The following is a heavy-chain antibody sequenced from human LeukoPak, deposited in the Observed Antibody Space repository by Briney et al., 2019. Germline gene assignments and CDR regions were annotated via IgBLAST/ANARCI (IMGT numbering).Heavy chain of an antibody. J-gene: IGHJ4*02. CDR2: INPNSGGT. CDR3: ARAGTGYSSGWQGPFDY. CDR1: GYTFTGYY. D-gene: IGHD6-19*01. Sequence: ASVKVSCKASGYTFTGYYMHWVRQAPGQGLEWMGWINPNSGGTNYAQKFRGRVTMTRDTSISTAYMELSRLRSDDTAVYYCARAGTGYSSGWQGPFDYWGQGTLVTVSS. V-gene: IGHV1-2*02.